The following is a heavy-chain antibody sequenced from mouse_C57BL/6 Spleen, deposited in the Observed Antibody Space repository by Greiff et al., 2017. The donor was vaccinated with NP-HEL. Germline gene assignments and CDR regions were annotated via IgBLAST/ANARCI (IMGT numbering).Heavy chain of an antibody. D-gene: IGHD2-3*01. CDR3: AREVGYDYFDY. J-gene: IGHJ2*01. CDR1: GYAFSSSW. Sequence: VQRVESGPELVKPGASVKISCKASGYAFSSSWMNWVKQRPGKGLEWIGRIYPGDGDTNYNGKFKGKATLTADKSSSTAYMQLSSLTSEDSAVYFCAREVGYDYFDYWGQGTTLTVSS. V-gene: IGHV1-82*01. CDR2: IYPGDGDT.